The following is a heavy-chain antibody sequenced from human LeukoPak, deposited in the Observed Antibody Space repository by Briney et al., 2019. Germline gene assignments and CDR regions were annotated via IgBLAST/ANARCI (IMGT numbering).Heavy chain of an antibody. V-gene: IGHV4-59*01. CDR2: IYYSGST. Sequence: PSETLSLTCTVSGGSISSYYWSWIRQPPGKGLEWIGYIYYSGSTNYNPSLKSRVTISVDTSKNQFSLKLSSVTAADTAVYYCARAGYSYGKPFDYWGQGTLVTGSS. D-gene: IGHD5-18*01. CDR1: GGSISSYY. CDR3: ARAGYSYGKPFDY. J-gene: IGHJ4*02.